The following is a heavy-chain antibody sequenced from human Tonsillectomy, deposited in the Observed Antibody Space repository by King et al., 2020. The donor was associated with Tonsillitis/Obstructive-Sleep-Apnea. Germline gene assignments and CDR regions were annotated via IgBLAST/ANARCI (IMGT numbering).Heavy chain of an antibody. CDR3: AERVRSPRAVAGTFDY. Sequence: QLVQSGAEVKKPGSSVKVSCKASGGTFSSYAISWVRQAPGQGLEWMGGIIPIFGTANYAQKFQGRVTITADESTSTAYMELSSLRSEDTAVYYCAERVRSPRAVAGTFDYWGQGTLVTVSS. V-gene: IGHV1-69*01. CDR1: GGTFSSYA. CDR2: IIPIFGTA. D-gene: IGHD6-19*01. J-gene: IGHJ4*02.